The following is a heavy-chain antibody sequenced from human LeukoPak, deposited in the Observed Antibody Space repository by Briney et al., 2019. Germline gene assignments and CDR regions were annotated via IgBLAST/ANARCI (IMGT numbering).Heavy chain of an antibody. CDR2: INPDGSRT. D-gene: IGHD6-13*01. CDR1: GFTFSTYW. CDR3: ARGSWSAADTNIDY. Sequence: GGSLRLSCAASGFTFSTYWVHWVRQAPGKGLVWVSRINPDGSRTTYADSVKGRFTISRDNAKNTLYLQMNTLRVEDTAVYYCARGSWSAADTNIDYWGQGTLVTVSS. V-gene: IGHV3-74*01. J-gene: IGHJ4*02.